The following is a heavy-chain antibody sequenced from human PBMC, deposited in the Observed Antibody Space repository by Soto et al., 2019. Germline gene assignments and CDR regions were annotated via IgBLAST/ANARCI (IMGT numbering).Heavy chain of an antibody. V-gene: IGHV3-20*04. Sequence: GGSLRLSCAASGFMFDDYGMNWVRRSPGEGLQWVSFINWSGEDARYGDSVKGRFTISRDNAKNSLYLQMNSLRAEDTAVYFCAKASRLSIAARRIDYWGQGTLVTVSS. CDR1: GFMFDDYG. J-gene: IGHJ4*02. D-gene: IGHD6-6*01. CDR2: INWSGEDA. CDR3: AKASRLSIAARRIDY.